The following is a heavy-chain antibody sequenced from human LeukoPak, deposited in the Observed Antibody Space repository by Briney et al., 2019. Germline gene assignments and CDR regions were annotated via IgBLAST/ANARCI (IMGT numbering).Heavy chain of an antibody. D-gene: IGHD6-25*01. CDR2: ISWDGGST. J-gene: IGHJ4*02. Sequence: GGSLRLSCAASGFTFDDDTMHWVRQAPGKGLEWVSLISWDGGSTYYADSVKGRFTISRDNSKNSLYVQMNSLRNDDTALYYCAKDGAREGSGGIDYWGQGTLVTVSS. CDR3: AKDGAREGSGGIDY. CDR1: GFTFDDDT. V-gene: IGHV3-43*01.